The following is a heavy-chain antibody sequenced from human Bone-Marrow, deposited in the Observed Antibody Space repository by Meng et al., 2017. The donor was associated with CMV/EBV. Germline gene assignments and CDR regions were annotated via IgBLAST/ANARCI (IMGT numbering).Heavy chain of an antibody. CDR2: IRSKPNNYAT. Sequence: GESLKISCAASGFTFSGSAMHWVRQASGKGLEWVGHIRSKPNNYATTYAASVKGRFTISRDDSKNTAYLQMNSLTTEDTAVYYCTRQGIYWAFDIWGQGTTVTVAS. J-gene: IGHJ3*02. CDR1: GFTFSGSA. V-gene: IGHV3-73*01. D-gene: IGHD3-3*02. CDR3: TRQGIYWAFDI.